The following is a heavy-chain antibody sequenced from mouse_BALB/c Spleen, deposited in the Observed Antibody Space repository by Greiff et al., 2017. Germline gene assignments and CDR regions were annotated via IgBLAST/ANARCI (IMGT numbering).Heavy chain of an antibody. V-gene: IGHV1S29*02. D-gene: IGHD1-1*02. CDR2: IYPYNGGT. J-gene: IGHJ4*01. Sequence: VQLQQSGPELVKPGASVKISCKASGYTFTDYNMHWVKQSHGKSLEWIGYIYPYNGGTGYNQKFKSKATLTVDNSSSTAYMELRSLTSEDSAVYYCARGRVVSVDYWGQGTSVTVSS. CDR3: ARGRVVSVDY. CDR1: GYTFTDYN.